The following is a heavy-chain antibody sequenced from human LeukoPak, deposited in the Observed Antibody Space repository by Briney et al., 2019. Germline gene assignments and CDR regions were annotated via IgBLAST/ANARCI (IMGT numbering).Heavy chain of an antibody. D-gene: IGHD5-12*01. V-gene: IGHV1-8*01. J-gene: IGHJ4*02. Sequence: GASVKVSCKASGYTFTSYDINWLRQATGQGLEWMGWMNPNSGNTGYAQKFQGRVTMIRNTSMSTAYMELSSLRSEDTAVYYCAIRTHVDIVATLGERVKKGLDYWGQGTPVTVSS. CDR2: MNPNSGNT. CDR1: GYTFTSYD. CDR3: AIRTHVDIVATLGERVKKGLDY.